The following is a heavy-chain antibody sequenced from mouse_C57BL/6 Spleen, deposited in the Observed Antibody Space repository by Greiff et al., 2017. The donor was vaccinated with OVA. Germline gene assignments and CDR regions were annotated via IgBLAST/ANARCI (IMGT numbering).Heavy chain of an antibody. D-gene: IGHD1-1*01. CDR3: TDGSSYGYAMDY. CDR2: IRLKSDNYAT. Sequence: EVMLVESGGGLVQPGGSMKLSCVASGFTFSNYWMNWVRQSPEKGLEWVAQIRLKSDNYATHYAESVKGRFTISRDDSKSSVYLQMNNLRAEDTGIYYCTDGSSYGYAMDYWGQGTSVTVSS. J-gene: IGHJ4*01. CDR1: GFTFSNYW. V-gene: IGHV6-3*01.